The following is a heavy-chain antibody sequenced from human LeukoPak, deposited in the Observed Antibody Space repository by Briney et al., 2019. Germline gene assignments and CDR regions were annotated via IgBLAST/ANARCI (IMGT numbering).Heavy chain of an antibody. Sequence: GASVKVSCKVSGYTLTELSMHWVRQAPGKGLEWMGGFDPEDGETIYAQKFQGRVTMTEDTSTDTAYMELSSLRSEDTAVYYCATDPNLPYYDSSGYTWGQGTLVTVSS. D-gene: IGHD3-22*01. V-gene: IGHV1-24*01. J-gene: IGHJ4*02. CDR2: FDPEDGET. CDR1: GYTLTELS. CDR3: ATDPNLPYYDSSGYT.